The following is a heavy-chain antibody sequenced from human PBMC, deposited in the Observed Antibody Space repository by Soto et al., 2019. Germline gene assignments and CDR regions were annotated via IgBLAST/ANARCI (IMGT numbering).Heavy chain of an antibody. CDR1: GGSISSYY. D-gene: IGHD3-10*01. CDR3: ARRKTGGNSPNNWFDP. J-gene: IGHJ5*02. Sequence: QVQLQESGPGPVKPSETLSLTCTVSGGSISSYYWSWIRQPPGKGLEWIGYIYYSGSTNYNPSLKSRVTISVDTSKNQFSLKLSSVTAADTAVYYCARRKTGGNSPNNWFDPWGQGTLVTVSS. V-gene: IGHV4-59*08. CDR2: IYYSGST.